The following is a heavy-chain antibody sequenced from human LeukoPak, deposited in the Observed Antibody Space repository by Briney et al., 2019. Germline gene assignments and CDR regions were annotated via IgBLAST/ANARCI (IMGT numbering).Heavy chain of an antibody. J-gene: IGHJ3*01. CDR1: GFTFSSYA. Sequence: PGGSLRLSCAASGFTFSSYAMSWVRQAPGKGLEWVSAISGSGGSTYYADSVKGRFTISRDNSKNTLYLQMNSLRAEDTAVYYCARDSDSDYFLGAFDFWGQGTMLTVSS. D-gene: IGHD4-11*01. V-gene: IGHV3-23*01. CDR2: ISGSGGST. CDR3: ARDSDSDYFLGAFDF.